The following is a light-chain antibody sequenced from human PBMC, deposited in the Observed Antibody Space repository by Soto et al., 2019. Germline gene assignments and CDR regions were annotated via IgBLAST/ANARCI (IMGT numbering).Light chain of an antibody. CDR3: QQSYSTPYT. CDR1: QVISTY. V-gene: IGKV1-39*01. CDR2: AVS. J-gene: IGKJ2*01. Sequence: DIQMTQFPSSLSASIGDRVTISCRTSQVISTYLNWYQQQPGKAPNLLIYAVSTLRGGVPSRFSGGGSGTEFTLTISSLQPEDFATYYCQQSYSTPYTFGQGTKLEIK.